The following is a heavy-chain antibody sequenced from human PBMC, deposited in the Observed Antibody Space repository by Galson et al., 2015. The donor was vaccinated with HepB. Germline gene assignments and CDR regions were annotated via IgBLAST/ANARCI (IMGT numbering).Heavy chain of an antibody. CDR1: GGTFSSYA. J-gene: IGHJ6*02. D-gene: IGHD3-16*02. Sequence: SVKVSCKASGGTFSSYAISWVRQAPGQGLEWMGRIIPILGIANYAQKFQGRVTITADKSTSTAYMELSSLRSEDTAVYYCARDSSGRVIHHYYGMDVWGQGTTVTVSS. V-gene: IGHV1-69*04. CDR3: ARDSSGRVIHHYYGMDV. CDR2: IIPILGIA.